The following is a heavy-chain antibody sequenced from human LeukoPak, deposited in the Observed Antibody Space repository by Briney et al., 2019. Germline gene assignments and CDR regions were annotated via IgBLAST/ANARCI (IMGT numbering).Heavy chain of an antibody. CDR1: GGSISSYY. CDR3: ARSDYGDYVAYYYGMDV. Sequence: PSETLSLTCTVSGGSISSYYWSWLRRPPGKGLEWIGYIYYSGSTNYNPSLKSRVTISVDTSKNQFSLKLSSVTAADTAVYYCARSDYGDYVAYYYGMDVWGQGTTVTVSS. D-gene: IGHD4-17*01. V-gene: IGHV4-59*01. J-gene: IGHJ6*02. CDR2: IYYSGST.